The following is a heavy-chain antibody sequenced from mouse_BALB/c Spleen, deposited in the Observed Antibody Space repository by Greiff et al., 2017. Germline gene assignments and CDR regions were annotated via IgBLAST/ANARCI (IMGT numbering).Heavy chain of an antibody. CDR2: ISSGSSTI. D-gene: IGHD2-4*01. V-gene: IGHV5-17*02. CDR1: GFTFSSFG. J-gene: IGHJ4*01. Sequence: EVQVVESGGGLVQPGGSRKLSCAASGFTFSSFGMHWVRQAPEKGLEWVAYISSGSSTIYYADTVKGRFTISRDNPKNTLFLQMTSLRSEDTAMYYCARSADYDGFYYAMDYWGQGTSVTVSS. CDR3: ARSADYDGFYYAMDY.